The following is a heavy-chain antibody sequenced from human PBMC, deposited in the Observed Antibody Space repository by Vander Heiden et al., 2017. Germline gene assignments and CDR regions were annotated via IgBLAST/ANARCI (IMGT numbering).Heavy chain of an antibody. V-gene: IGHV1-69*06. J-gene: IGHJ4*02. D-gene: IGHD3-22*01. Sequence: QVQLVQSGAEVKKPGSSVKVSCKASGGPFSSYAISWVRQAPGQGLEWMGGIIPIFVTANYAQKFQGRVTITADKSTSTAYMELSSLRSEDTAVYYCFGYDSSGYYYDYWGQGTLVTVSS. CDR1: GGPFSSYA. CDR2: IIPIFVTA. CDR3: FGYDSSGYYYDY.